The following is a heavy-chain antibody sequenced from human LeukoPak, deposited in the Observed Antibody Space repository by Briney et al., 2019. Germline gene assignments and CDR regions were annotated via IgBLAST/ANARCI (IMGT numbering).Heavy chain of an antibody. Sequence: GGSLRLSCAASGFTFSSYWMHWVRQAPGKGLVWVSRINSDGSSTSYADSVKGRFTISRDNAKNTLYLQMNSLRAEDTAVYYRARDTAMVYWYFDLWGRGTLVTVSS. D-gene: IGHD5-18*01. J-gene: IGHJ2*01. CDR3: ARDTAMVYWYFDL. CDR1: GFTFSSYW. V-gene: IGHV3-74*01. CDR2: INSDGSST.